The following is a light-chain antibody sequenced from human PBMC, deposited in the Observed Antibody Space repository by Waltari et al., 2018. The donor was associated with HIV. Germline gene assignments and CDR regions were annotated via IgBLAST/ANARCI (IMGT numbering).Light chain of an antibody. CDR1: SSNIGTSKS. Sequence: QSALTQPASVSGSPGQSITISCTGASSNIGTSKSVSWYLQRPGKAPQIISYEVTTRPSGVSDRFSGSKSGNTASLTISRLQPEDEAVYFCNSFTNSGTLEFGGGTKLTVL. J-gene: IGLJ3*02. CDR2: EVT. CDR3: NSFTNSGTLE. V-gene: IGLV2-14*01.